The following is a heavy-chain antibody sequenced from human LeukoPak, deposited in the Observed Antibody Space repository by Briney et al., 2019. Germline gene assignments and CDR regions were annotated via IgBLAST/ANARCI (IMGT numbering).Heavy chain of an antibody. D-gene: IGHD3-22*01. J-gene: IGHJ5*02. CDR3: ARDHRYYYDSSGYYGNWFDP. Sequence: GGSLRLSCVASGFTFSSYSMNWVRQAPGKGLEWVSSISSSSSYIYYADSVKGRFTISRDNAKNSLYLQMNSLRAEDTAVYYCARDHRYYYDSSGYYGNWFDPWGQGTLVTVSS. CDR1: GFTFSSYS. CDR2: ISSSSSYI. V-gene: IGHV3-21*01.